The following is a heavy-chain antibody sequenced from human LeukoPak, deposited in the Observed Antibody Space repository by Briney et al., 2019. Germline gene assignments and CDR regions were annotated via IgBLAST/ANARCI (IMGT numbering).Heavy chain of an antibody. J-gene: IGHJ6*03. Sequence: SETLSLTCTVSGGSISSDNYYWSWIRQPAGKGLEWIGRIYTSGSTKYNPSLKSRVTMSVDTSKNQSSLKLSSVTAADTAVYYCARVQRRYDSSGYYYDHYYYYYMDVWGKGTTVTVSS. CDR3: ARVQRRYDSSGYYYDHYYYYYMDV. V-gene: IGHV4-61*02. CDR1: GGSISSDNYY. CDR2: IYTSGST. D-gene: IGHD3-22*01.